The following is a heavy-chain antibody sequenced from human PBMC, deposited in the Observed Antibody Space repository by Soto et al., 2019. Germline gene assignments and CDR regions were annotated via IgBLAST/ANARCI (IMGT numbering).Heavy chain of an antibody. CDR1: GGSFSGHY. CDR3: ARESHDILTGPPWVWYFDL. D-gene: IGHD3-9*01. Sequence: QVQLQQWGAGPLRPLETLSLTCGVSGGSFSGHYWAWIRQSPGKGLEWLGEINDRGSINYNPSLKSRVSISVDTSKNHYSLNLRSVPAADTAVYYCARESHDILTGPPWVWYFDLWGRGTLVTVSS. J-gene: IGHJ2*01. CDR2: INDRGSI. V-gene: IGHV4-34*01.